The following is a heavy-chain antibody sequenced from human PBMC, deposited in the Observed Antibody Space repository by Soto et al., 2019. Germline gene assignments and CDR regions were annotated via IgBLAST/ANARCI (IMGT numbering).Heavy chain of an antibody. J-gene: IGHJ6*02. V-gene: IGHV4-30-2*01. D-gene: IGHD2-2*01. Sequence: TLSLTCAVSGGSISSGGYSWSWIRQPPGKGLEWIGYIYHSGSTYYNPSLKSRVTISVDTSKNQFSLKLSSVTAADTAVYYCARGRGRCSSTSCYSYYYYYGMDVWGQGTTVTVSS. CDR1: GGSISSGGYS. CDR2: IYHSGST. CDR3: ARGRGRCSSTSCYSYYYYYGMDV.